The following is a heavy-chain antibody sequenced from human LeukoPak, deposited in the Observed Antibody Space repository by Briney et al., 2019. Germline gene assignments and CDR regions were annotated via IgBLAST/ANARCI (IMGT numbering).Heavy chain of an antibody. CDR3: ARGRRGGLAADNWFDP. CDR2: IYYSGST. V-gene: IGHV4-30-4*08. J-gene: IGHJ5*02. Sequence: SQTLSLTCTVSGGSISSGDYYWSWIRQPPGKGLEWIGYIYYSGSTYYNPSLKSRVTISVDTSKNQFSLKLSSVTAADTAVYYCARGRRGGLAADNWFDPWGQGTLVTVSS. CDR1: GGSISSGDYY. D-gene: IGHD2-15*01.